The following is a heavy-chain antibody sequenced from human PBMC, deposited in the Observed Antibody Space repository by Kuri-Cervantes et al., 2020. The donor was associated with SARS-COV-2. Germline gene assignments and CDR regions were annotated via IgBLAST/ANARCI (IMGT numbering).Heavy chain of an antibody. Sequence: ASVKVSCKASGYTFTSYGISWVRQAPGQGLEWMGWISAYNGNTNYAQKLQGRVAMTTDTSTSTAYMELRSLRSADTAVYYCVRASFWPLTIWRSIDYWGQGTLVTVSS. CDR3: VRASFWPLTIWRSIDY. J-gene: IGHJ4*02. V-gene: IGHV1-18*01. D-gene: IGHD3-3*01. CDR2: ISAYNGNT. CDR1: GYTFTSYG.